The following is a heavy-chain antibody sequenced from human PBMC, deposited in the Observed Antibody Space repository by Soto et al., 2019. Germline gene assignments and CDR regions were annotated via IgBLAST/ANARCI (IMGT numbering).Heavy chain of an antibody. D-gene: IGHD2-2*01. CDR1: GVSISSYH. V-gene: IGHV4-59*01. Sequence: PSETLALTCTFSGVSISSYHWIWIRHPPGKGLELIGYIYYSGSTNYNPSLKSRVTISVDTSKNQFSLKLSPVTAADTAVYYCARTRGCSSTSCYFDYWGQGTLVTVSS. CDR3: ARTRGCSSTSCYFDY. J-gene: IGHJ4*02. CDR2: IYYSGST.